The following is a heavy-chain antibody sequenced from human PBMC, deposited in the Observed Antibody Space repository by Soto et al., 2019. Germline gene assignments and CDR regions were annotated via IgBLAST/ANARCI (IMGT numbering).Heavy chain of an antibody. J-gene: IGHJ4*02. CDR1: GGSISNYH. Sequence: QEQLQESGPRLVKPSETLSLTCSVSGGSISNYHWSWIRQPPVKGLEWIGYISYTGSTNYSPALKRRVTMLLATAKKQFSLKLSSVTAADTAVYYCARVAADAYWSGYDDYWGQGTVVTVCS. CDR3: ARVAADAYWSGYDDY. CDR2: ISYTGST. D-gene: IGHD3-3*01. V-gene: IGHV4-59*01.